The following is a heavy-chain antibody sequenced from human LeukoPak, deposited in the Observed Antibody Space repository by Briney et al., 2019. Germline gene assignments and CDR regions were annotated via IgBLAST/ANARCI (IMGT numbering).Heavy chain of an antibody. CDR3: ARVLGVNDKYFDS. D-gene: IGHD1-1*01. J-gene: IGHJ5*01. CDR2: VHPSGGA. CDR1: GDGFSLYY. Sequence: SETLSLTCNVSGDGFSLYYWSWIRQPAGKGLEWIGRVHPSGGANYNYSLRSQVTLSVDSSKNQVFLRLTSVTVADTAVYYCARVLGVNDKYFDSWGQGTPVTVSS. V-gene: IGHV4-4*07.